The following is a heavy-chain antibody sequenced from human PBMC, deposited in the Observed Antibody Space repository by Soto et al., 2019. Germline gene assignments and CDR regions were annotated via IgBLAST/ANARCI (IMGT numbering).Heavy chain of an antibody. V-gene: IGHV3-48*02. Sequence: EVQLVESGGGLVQPGGSLRLSCAASGFTFSSYHMNWVRQAPGKGLEWISYISSSSSTIFYADSVKGRFTISRDNAKNPMHLQMSSLRDEDTAVYYCAREPILRSTYGMDVWGQGTTVTVSS. CDR3: AREPILRSTYGMDV. CDR2: ISSSSSTI. J-gene: IGHJ6*02. D-gene: IGHD4-17*01. CDR1: GFTFSSYH.